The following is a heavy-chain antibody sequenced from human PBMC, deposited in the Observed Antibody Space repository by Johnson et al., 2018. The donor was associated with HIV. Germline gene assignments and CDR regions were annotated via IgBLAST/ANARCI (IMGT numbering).Heavy chain of an antibody. J-gene: IGHJ3*02. D-gene: IGHD3/OR15-3a*01. CDR3: ARVCYAIFGLGDAFDI. CDR2: IRYDGSTH. CDR1: GFTFSSYA. V-gene: IGHV3-30*02. Sequence: QVQLVESGGGLVQPGRSLRLSCAASGFTFSSYAMHWVRQAPGKGLEWVAFIRYDGSTHYYADCVKVRFTIARDNSQNTLYLQMNSLRAEDMAVYYCARVCYAIFGLGDAFDIWGQGTMVTVSS.